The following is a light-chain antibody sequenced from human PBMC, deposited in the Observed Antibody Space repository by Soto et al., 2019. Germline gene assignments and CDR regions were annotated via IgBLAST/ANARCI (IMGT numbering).Light chain of an antibody. V-gene: IGKV3-20*01. CDR3: HQYGSSPTWT. Sequence: EIVLTQSPGTLSLSPGERATLSCRASQSVSSSYLAWYQQKPGQAPRLLIYGASSRATGIPDRFSGSGSGTDFTLTISRLEPEDFAVYYCHQYGSSPTWTFGQGTKVDI. J-gene: IGKJ1*01. CDR1: QSVSSSY. CDR2: GAS.